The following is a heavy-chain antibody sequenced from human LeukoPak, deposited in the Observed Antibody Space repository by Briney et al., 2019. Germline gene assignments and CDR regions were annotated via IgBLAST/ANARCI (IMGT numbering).Heavy chain of an antibody. CDR2: IHYSGNT. Sequence: SETLSLTCTVSGGSTSSSNYYWGWIRQPPGKGLEWIGGIHYSGNTYYNPSLKSRVTISIDTSKNQSSLKLSSVTAADTAVYYCARLGAGPTYYDFWSGYSSFCFDYWGQGTLVTVSS. D-gene: IGHD3-3*01. CDR1: GGSTSSSNYY. V-gene: IGHV4-39*01. CDR3: ARLGAGPTYYDFWSGYSSFCFDY. J-gene: IGHJ4*02.